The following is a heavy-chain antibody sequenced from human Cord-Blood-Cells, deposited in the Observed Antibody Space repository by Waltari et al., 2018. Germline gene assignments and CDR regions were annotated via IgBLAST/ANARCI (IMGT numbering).Heavy chain of an antibody. J-gene: IGHJ3*02. D-gene: IGHD1-1*01. CDR2: MNPNSGNT. CDR3: ARVSGDRTGLDAFDI. CDR1: GYTFTSYD. Sequence: QVQLVQSGAEVKKPGASVKVSCKASGYTFTSYDINWVRQATGQGLECMGWMNPNSGNTGYAQKFQGRVTITRNTSISTAYMELSSLRSEDTAVYYCARVSGDRTGLDAFDIWGQGTMVTVSS. V-gene: IGHV1-8*03.